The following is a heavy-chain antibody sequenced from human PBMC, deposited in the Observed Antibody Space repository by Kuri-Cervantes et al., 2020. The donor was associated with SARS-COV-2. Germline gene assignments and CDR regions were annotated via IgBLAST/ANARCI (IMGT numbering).Heavy chain of an antibody. CDR3: AKDGKIGGNYFDY. Sequence: GESLKISCAASGFTFSSYSMNWVRQAPGKGLEWVSSISSSSSYIYYADSVKGRFTISRDNAKNSLYLQMNSLRAEDTAVYYCAKDGKIGGNYFDYWGQGTRGTVSS. J-gene: IGHJ4*02. CDR2: ISSSSSYI. D-gene: IGHD3-16*01. CDR1: GFTFSSYS. V-gene: IGHV3-21*01.